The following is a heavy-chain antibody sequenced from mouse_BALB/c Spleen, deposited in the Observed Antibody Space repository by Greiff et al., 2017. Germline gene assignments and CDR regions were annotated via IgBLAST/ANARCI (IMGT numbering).Heavy chain of an antibody. CDR1: GYTFTSYW. CDR3: TRSDTTAYYAMDY. J-gene: IGHJ4*01. D-gene: IGHD1-1*01. V-gene: IGHV1-69*02. CDR2: IYPSDSYT. Sequence: VQLQQSGAELVRPGASVKLSCKASGYTFTSYWINWVKQRPGQGLEWIGNIYPSDSYTNYNQKFKDKATLTVDKSSSTAYMQLSSPTSEDSAVYYCTRSDTTAYYAMDYWGQGTSVTVSS.